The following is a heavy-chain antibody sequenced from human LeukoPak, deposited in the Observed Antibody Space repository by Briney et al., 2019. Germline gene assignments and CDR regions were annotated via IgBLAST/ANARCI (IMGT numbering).Heavy chain of an antibody. V-gene: IGHV3-21*06. J-gene: IGHJ4*02. CDR3: ASHYDIDY. CDR2: ISSGSSYI. CDR1: GLTFSTYT. Sequence: GGSLRLSWAASGLTFSTYTMKWVRQAPGKGLEWVSSISSGSSYIYYADSMKGRFTISRDNAKNSLYLQMNSLKAEDTAVYFCASHYDIDYWGQGTLVTVSS. D-gene: IGHD3-9*01.